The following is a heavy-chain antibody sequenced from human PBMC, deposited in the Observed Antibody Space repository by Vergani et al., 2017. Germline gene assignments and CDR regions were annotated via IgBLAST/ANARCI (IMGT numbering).Heavy chain of an antibody. J-gene: IGHJ4*02. Sequence: QVHLQQRGAGVLKPSETLSLTCGVIGGSLSGYFWSWIRQSPGRGLEWIGEITAIGSAKYSPSATSRVTISVDTSRGEFTVTVTSVTAADTGLYFCASRRPRLNLGSKSNAWTFDSWGQGTLVTVSS. CDR2: ITAIGSA. V-gene: IGHV4-34*02. CDR1: GGSLSGYF. D-gene: IGHD3-16*01. CDR3: ASRRPRLNLGSKSNAWTFDS.